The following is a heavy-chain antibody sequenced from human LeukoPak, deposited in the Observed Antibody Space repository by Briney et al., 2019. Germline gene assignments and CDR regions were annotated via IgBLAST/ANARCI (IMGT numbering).Heavy chain of an antibody. CDR1: GITVSSNY. J-gene: IGHJ3*02. CDR2: ISSSSSYI. V-gene: IGHV3-21*01. CDR3: ARANYDFDAFDI. Sequence: GGSLRLPCAASGITVSSNYMSWVRQAPGKGLEWVSSISSSSSYIYYADSVKGRFTISRDNAKNSLYLQMNSLRAEDTAVYYCARANYDFDAFDIWGQGTMVTVSS. D-gene: IGHD3-22*01.